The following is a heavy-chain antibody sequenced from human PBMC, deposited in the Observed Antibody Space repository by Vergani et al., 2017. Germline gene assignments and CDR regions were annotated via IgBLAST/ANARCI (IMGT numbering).Heavy chain of an antibody. CDR2: IGYDGRIK. CDR1: GFSFNTYG. V-gene: IGHV3-30*02. Sequence: QLQLVETGGGVVQPGGSLRPYCATSGFSFNTYGAHWVRQAPGKGLEWVAFIGYDGRIKYNVDSVKGRFTISRDTSKKTLSLQMRSLRADDTAVYYCAKDGRENSDYGYFDYWGQGTLVTVSS. D-gene: IGHD4-17*01. J-gene: IGHJ4*02. CDR3: AKDGRENSDYGYFDY.